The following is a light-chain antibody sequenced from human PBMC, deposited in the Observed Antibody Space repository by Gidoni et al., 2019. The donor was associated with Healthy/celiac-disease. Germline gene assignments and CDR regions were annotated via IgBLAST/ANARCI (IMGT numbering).Light chain of an antibody. CDR2: AAS. V-gene: IGKV1-39*01. J-gene: IGKJ2*01. CDR3: QQSYRTPPYT. CDR1: QSISSY. Sequence: DIQMTQSPSSLSASVGDRVTITCRASQSISSYLNWYQQKPGKAPKLLIYAASSLQSGVPSRFSGSGSGTDVTLTISSLQPEDFATYYCQQSYRTPPYTCGQGTKLEIK.